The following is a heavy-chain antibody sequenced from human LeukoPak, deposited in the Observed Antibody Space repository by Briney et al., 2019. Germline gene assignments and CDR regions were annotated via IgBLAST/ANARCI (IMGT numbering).Heavy chain of an antibody. J-gene: IGHJ4*02. CDR1: GFTFRSYS. Sequence: GGSLRLSCAASGFTFRSYSMNWVRQAPEKGLEFVSGIYENGGTTYYADSVKGRFSISRDNSKNTLYLQMDSLRAEDTAVYYCARGGSYDSSGWWDYWGQGTLVTVSS. D-gene: IGHD3-22*01. CDR2: IYENGGTT. CDR3: ARGGSYDSSGWWDY. V-gene: IGHV3-23*01.